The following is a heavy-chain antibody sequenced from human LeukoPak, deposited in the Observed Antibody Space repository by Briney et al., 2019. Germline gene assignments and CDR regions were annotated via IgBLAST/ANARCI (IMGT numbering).Heavy chain of an antibody. CDR1: GFTFSIFT. J-gene: IGHJ4*02. CDR2: ISNNGDNT. D-gene: IGHD2-2*01. Sequence: GGSLRLSCAASGFTFSIFTMFWVRQAPGKGLEDVSSISNNGDNTYYANSVKGRFTISRDNSKNTLYLQLDNLRAEDMAVCYCARVDCRSTSCPFDYWGQGTLVTVS. CDR3: ARVDCRSTSCPFDY. V-gene: IGHV3-64*01.